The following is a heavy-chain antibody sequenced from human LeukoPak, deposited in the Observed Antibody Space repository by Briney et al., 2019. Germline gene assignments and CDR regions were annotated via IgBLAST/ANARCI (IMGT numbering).Heavy chain of an antibody. CDR2: IYSGGST. CDR1: GFTVSTNY. Sequence: GGSLRLSCAASGFTVSTNYMSWGRQAPEKGLWRVSVIYSGGSTYYADSVKGRFTISRDNSKNTLYVQMNSLRGDDTGVYYCASGSSVDCSRTSCPPTDYWGQGTLVTVSS. CDR3: ASGSSVDCSRTSCPPTDY. J-gene: IGHJ4*02. V-gene: IGHV3-66*01. D-gene: IGHD2-2*01.